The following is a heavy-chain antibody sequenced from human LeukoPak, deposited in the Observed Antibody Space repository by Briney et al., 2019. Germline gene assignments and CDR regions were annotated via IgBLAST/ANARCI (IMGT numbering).Heavy chain of an antibody. CDR2: IYYSGST. D-gene: IGHD3-16*01. CDR1: GGSISSSSYY. J-gene: IGHJ4*02. V-gene: IGHV4-39*01. CDR3: ARLKRGLANFDY. Sequence: PSETLSLTCTVSGGSISSSSYYWGWIRQPPGKGLEWIGSIYYSGSTYYNPSLKCRVTISVDTSKNQFSLKLSSVTAADTAVYYCARLKRGLANFDYWGQGTLVTVSS.